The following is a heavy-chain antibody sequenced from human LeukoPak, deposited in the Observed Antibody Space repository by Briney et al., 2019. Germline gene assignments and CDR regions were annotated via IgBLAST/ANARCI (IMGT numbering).Heavy chain of an antibody. V-gene: IGHV3-30*02. J-gene: IGHJ4*02. D-gene: IGHD3-3*02. CDR3: AKISSH. CDR2: IRYDGSTK. CDR1: GFIFSSFG. Sequence: PGGSLRLSCVASGFIFSSFGMHWVCQAPGKGLEWVAFIRYDGSTKYYADSVKGRFTISRDNSRNTLYLEMNSLRADDTAVYYCAKISSHWGQGTLVTVSS.